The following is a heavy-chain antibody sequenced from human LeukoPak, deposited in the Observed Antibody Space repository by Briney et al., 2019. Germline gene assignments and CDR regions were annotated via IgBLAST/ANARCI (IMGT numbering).Heavy chain of an antibody. CDR2: ISSSSSYI. Sequence: GGSLRLSCAASGFTFSSYSMNWVRQAPGKGLEWVSSISSSSSYIYYADSVKGRFTISRDNAKNSLYLQMNSLRAEDTAVYYCARSLAHDYGDYRAYYWGQGTLVTVSS. CDR3: ARSLAHDYGDYRAYY. D-gene: IGHD4-17*01. V-gene: IGHV3-21*01. J-gene: IGHJ4*02. CDR1: GFTFSSYS.